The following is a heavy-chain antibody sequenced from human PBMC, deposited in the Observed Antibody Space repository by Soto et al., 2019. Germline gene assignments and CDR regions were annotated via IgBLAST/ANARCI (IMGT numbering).Heavy chain of an antibody. CDR2: ISYDGSNK. D-gene: IGHD4-17*01. J-gene: IGHJ4*02. CDR3: ARQMTTVTTVFDY. V-gene: IGHV3-30*03. CDR1: GFTFSSYG. Sequence: QVQLVESGGGVVQPGRSLRLSCAASGFTFSSYGMHWVRQAPGKGLEWVAVISYDGSNKYYADSVKGRFTISRDNSKNTLYLQMNSLRAEDTAVYYCARQMTTVTTVFDYWGQGTLVTVSS.